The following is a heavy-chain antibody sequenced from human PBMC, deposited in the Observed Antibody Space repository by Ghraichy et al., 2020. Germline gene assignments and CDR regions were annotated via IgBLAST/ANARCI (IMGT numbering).Heavy chain of an antibody. V-gene: IGHV1-46*01. Sequence: ASVKVSCKASGYTFTSYYMHWVRQAPGQGLEWLGIINPSGGSTSYAQKFQGRVTMTRDTSTSTVYMELSSLRSEDTAVYYCARAPTELDYGGNFVFDYWGQGTLVTVSS. CDR2: INPSGGST. D-gene: IGHD4-23*01. J-gene: IGHJ4*02. CDR3: ARAPTELDYGGNFVFDY. CDR1: GYTFTSYY.